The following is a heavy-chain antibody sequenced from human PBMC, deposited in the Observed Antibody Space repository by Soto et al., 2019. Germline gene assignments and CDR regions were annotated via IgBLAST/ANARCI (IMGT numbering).Heavy chain of an antibody. J-gene: IGHJ6*02. D-gene: IGHD3-22*01. V-gene: IGHV4-59*01. CDR3: ARVQRYYYDSSGTSWYYYGMDV. CDR2: IYYSGST. Sequence: PSETLSLTCTVSGGSISSYYWSWIRQPPGKGLEWIGYIYYSGSTNYNPSLKSRVTISVDTSKSQFSLKLSSVTAADTAVYYCARVQRYYYDSSGTSWYYYGMDVWGQGTTVTVSS. CDR1: GGSISSYY.